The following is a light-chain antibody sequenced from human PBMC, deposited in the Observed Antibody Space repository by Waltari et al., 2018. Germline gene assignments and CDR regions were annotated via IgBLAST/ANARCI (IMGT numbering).Light chain of an antibody. J-gene: IGLJ3*02. CDR3: QSADSSGTWL. CDR2: KDT. V-gene: IGLV3-25*03. Sequence: SYELTQPPSVSVSPGQTATITCSGDALPKHFAHWYHQKPGQAPVVVIYKDTERPSGIPDRFPGSSSGTTVTLTINGVQAEDEADYYCQSADSSGTWLFGGGTKLTVL. CDR1: ALPKHF.